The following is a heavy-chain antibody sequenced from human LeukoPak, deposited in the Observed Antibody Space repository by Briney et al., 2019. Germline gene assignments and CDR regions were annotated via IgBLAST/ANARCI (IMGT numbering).Heavy chain of an antibody. CDR3: ARLLGYSSSWYHDYYYGMDV. D-gene: IGHD6-13*01. CDR1: GYTFTSYY. Sequence: ASVKVSCKASGYTFTSYYMHWMRQAPGQGLEWMGIINPSGGSTSYAQKFQGRVTMTRDTSTSTVYMELSSLRSEDTAVYYCARLLGYSSSWYHDYYYGMDVWGQGTTVTVSS. V-gene: IGHV1-46*01. J-gene: IGHJ6*02. CDR2: INPSGGST.